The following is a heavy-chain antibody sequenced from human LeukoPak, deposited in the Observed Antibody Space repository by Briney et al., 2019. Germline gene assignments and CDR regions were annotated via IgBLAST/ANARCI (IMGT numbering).Heavy chain of an antibody. Sequence: ASVKVSCKASGGTFSSYAVSWVRLTPGQGLEWLGGIIPVFGTTTYAQKFQAKVTMTADKSTNTAYLEISSLTSDDTAVYYCARCSPGDSSNFYAVLQYWGQGIQVTVST. D-gene: IGHD3-22*01. CDR3: ARCSPGDSSNFYAVLQY. CDR1: GGTFSSYA. CDR2: IIPVFGTT. J-gene: IGHJ4*02. V-gene: IGHV1-69*06.